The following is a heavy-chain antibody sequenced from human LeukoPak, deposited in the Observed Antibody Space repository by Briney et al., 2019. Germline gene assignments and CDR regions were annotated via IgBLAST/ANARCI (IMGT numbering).Heavy chain of an antibody. D-gene: IGHD5-18*01. CDR1: GFTFSSYG. V-gene: IGHV3-48*03. Sequence: PGGSLRLSCAASGFTFSSYGMNWVRQAPGKGLEWVSYISSSGSTIYYADSVKGRFTISRDNAKNSLYLQMNSLRAEDTAVYYCARVYYSYGYFDYWGQGTLVTVSS. CDR2: ISSSGSTI. CDR3: ARVYYSYGYFDY. J-gene: IGHJ4*02.